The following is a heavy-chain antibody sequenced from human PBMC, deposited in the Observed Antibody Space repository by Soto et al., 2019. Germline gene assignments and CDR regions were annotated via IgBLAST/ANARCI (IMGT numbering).Heavy chain of an antibody. CDR3: VKDDPALHY. D-gene: IGHD2-2*01. CDR1: GYTFTRYV. CDR2: INAGNGNT. J-gene: IGHJ4*02. V-gene: IGHV1-3*05. Sequence: QVQLVQSGAEEKEPGASVKVSCKASGYTFTRYVMHWVRQAPGQRLEWMGWINAGNGNTKYSQKFQGRVTITWDTSASTAYMVLSSLRSEDTAVYYCVKDDPALHYWGQGTLVAVSS.